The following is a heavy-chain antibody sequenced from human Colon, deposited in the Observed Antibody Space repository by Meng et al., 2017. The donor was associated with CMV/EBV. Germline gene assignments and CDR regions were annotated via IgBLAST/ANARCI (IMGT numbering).Heavy chain of an antibody. CDR2: ISSDGNTK. D-gene: IGHD7-27*01. CDR1: GLKSSGYV. J-gene: IGHJ4*02. V-gene: IGHV3-30-3*01. CDR3: ARQNWGPYFDS. Sequence: GESLLISFAASGLKSSGYVMHWVRQTPGKGLEWVAHISSDGNTKYYAASVEGRFTVSRDNSNNTLYLEMNNLRTDDAAVYYCARQNWGPYFDSWGQGTLVTVSS.